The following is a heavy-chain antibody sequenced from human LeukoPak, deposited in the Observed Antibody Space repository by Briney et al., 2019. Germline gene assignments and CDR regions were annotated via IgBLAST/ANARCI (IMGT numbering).Heavy chain of an antibody. V-gene: IGHV3-20*04. CDR2: INWNGGST. D-gene: IGHD6-13*01. J-gene: IGHJ4*02. CDR3: ARERGIAAAGTFSDY. Sequence: GGSLRLSXAASGFTFDDYGMSWVSQAPGKGLEWVSGINWNGGSTGYADSVKGRFTISRDNAKNSLYLQMNSLRAEDTALYYCARERGIAAAGTFSDYWGQGTLVTVSS. CDR1: GFTFDDYG.